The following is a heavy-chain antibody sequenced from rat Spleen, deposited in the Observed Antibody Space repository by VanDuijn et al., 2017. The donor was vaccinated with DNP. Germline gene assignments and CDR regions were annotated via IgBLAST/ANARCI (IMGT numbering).Heavy chain of an antibody. CDR1: GYSITSNY. CDR2: ISYSGST. CDR3: ASYYYDGYYAMDA. D-gene: IGHD1-12*02. J-gene: IGHJ4*01. V-gene: IGHV3-1*01. Sequence: EVQLQKSGPGLVKPSQSLSLTCSVTGYSITSNYWGWIRKFPGNKMEWIGHISYSGSTSYNPSLKSRISITRDTSKNQFFLQLNSVTTEDTATYYCASYYYDGYYAMDAWGQGTSVTVSS.